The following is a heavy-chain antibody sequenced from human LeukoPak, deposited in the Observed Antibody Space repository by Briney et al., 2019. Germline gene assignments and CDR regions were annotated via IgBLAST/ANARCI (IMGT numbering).Heavy chain of an antibody. J-gene: IGHJ4*02. CDR2: IRSKAYGGTT. CDR1: GFTFSSFA. D-gene: IGHD2-2*02. CDR3: TRDHTLPPPYYFDY. V-gene: IGHV3-49*04. Sequence: GGSLRLSCAASGFTFSSFAMHWVRQAPGKGLEWVGFIRSKAYGGTTEYAASVKGRFTISRDDSKSIAYLQMNSLKTEDTAVYYCTRDHTLPPPYYFDYWGQGTLVTVSS.